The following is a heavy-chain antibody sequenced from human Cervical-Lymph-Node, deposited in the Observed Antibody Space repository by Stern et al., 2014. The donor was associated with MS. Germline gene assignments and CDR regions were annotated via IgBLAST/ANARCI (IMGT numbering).Heavy chain of an antibody. CDR3: ARSDRLWGSFDY. D-gene: IGHD3-16*01. Sequence: QLQLQESGPGLVKPSQTLSLTCTVSGASISTVGYYWSWIRQHPVKGLEWIAYISYIGSTYYNPSLKSRVSISADTSKNQFSLNLTSVTAADTALYYCARSDRLWGSFDYWGQGTLVAVSS. CDR1: GASISTVGYY. CDR2: ISYIGST. J-gene: IGHJ4*02. V-gene: IGHV4-31*03.